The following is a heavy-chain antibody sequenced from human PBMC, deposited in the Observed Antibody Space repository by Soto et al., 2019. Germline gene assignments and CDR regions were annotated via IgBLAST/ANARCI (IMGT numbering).Heavy chain of an antibody. V-gene: IGHV3-23*01. CDR2: VSIGGST. Sequence: DVQLLESGGGLVQPEGSLRLSCADSGFTFSSYAMGWVRQGPGKGLEWVAVVSIGGSTHYADSVRGRFTISRDNSKNTLSLQMNSLTAEDTAVYFCVKRRGAGGHFDYWGQGALVTVSS. D-gene: IGHD2-15*01. J-gene: IGHJ4*02. CDR3: VKRRGAGGHFDY. CDR1: GFTFSSYA.